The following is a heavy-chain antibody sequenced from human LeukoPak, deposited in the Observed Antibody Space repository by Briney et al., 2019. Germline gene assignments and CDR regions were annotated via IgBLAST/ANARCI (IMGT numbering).Heavy chain of an antibody. CDR1: AFTFSGSA. Sequence: QTGGSLRLSCAASAFTFSGSAMYWVRQASGKGLEWVGRIRSKLNSYATAYAASVKGRFTISRDDSKNTAYLQMNSLKTEDTAVYYCTRTAMVTGFDSWGQGTLVTVSS. CDR2: IRSKLNSYAT. CDR3: TRTAMVTGFDS. V-gene: IGHV3-73*01. J-gene: IGHJ4*02. D-gene: IGHD5-18*01.